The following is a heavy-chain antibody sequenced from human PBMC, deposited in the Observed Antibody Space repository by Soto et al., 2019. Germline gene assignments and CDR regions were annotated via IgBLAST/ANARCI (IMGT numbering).Heavy chain of an antibody. J-gene: IGHJ4*02. D-gene: IGHD3-10*01. Sequence: GGSLRLSCAASGFTFSSYGMHWVRQAPGKGLEWVAVMSYDGSNKYYADSVKGRFTISRDNSKNTLYLQMNSLRAEDTAVYYCAKDLSLLWFGELLRPLDYWGQGTLVTVSS. CDR1: GFTFSSYG. CDR3: AKDLSLLWFGELLRPLDY. V-gene: IGHV3-30*18. CDR2: MSYDGSNK.